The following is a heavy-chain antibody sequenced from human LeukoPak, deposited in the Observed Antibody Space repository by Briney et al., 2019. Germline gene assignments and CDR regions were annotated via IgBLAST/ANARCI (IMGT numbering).Heavy chain of an antibody. D-gene: IGHD6-19*01. V-gene: IGHV4-39*01. J-gene: IGHJ5*02. CDR3: ARYRYSSGKGFDP. CDR2: IYYSGST. CDR1: GFTFSSYA. Sequence: GSLRLSCAASGFTFSSYAMSWIRQPPGKGLEWIGSIYYSGSTYYNPSLKSRVTISVDTSKNQFSLKLSSVTAADTAVYYCARYRYSSGKGFDPWGQGTLVTVSS.